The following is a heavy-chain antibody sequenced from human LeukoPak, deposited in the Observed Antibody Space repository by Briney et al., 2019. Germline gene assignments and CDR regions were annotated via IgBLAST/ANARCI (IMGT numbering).Heavy chain of an antibody. CDR1: GYSFTSYW. J-gene: IGHJ5*02. CDR3: ARQMGGTTSVNWFDP. CDR2: IYPGDSDT. D-gene: IGHD1-1*01. V-gene: IGHV5-51*01. Sequence: GESLKISCKGSGYSFTSYWIGWVRQMPGKGLEWMGIIYPGDSDTRYSPSFQGQVTISADKSTTTAYLQWSSLRASDTAIYYCARQMGGTTSVNWFDPWGQGTLVTVSS.